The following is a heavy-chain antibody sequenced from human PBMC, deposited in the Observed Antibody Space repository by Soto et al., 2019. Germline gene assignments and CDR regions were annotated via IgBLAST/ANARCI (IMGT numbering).Heavy chain of an antibody. CDR1: GFMIRTSW. V-gene: IGHV3-7*01. J-gene: IGHJ4*02. CDR2: IKHDGNEK. D-gene: IGHD3-3*02. Sequence: GGSLRLFRAATGFMIRTSWMSWVRQAPGKGLEWVANIKHDGNEKYYADSVNGRFTVSRDNVKNFLHLQMSSLRGDDTGVYFCVRATLSWGHFYFLCLDDWLQVTSVTV. CDR3: VRATLSWGHFYFLCLDD.